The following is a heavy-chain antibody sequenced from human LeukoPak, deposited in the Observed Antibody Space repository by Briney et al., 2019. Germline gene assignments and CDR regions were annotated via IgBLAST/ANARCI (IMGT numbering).Heavy chain of an antibody. D-gene: IGHD3-10*01. CDR1: GGSMSNYY. J-gene: IGHJ6*02. CDR3: ASEAVRGAYYYYYGMDV. CDR2: MFYTGSG. V-gene: IGHV4-59*08. Sequence: PSETLSLTCSVSGGSMSNYYWNWIRQPPGKGLEWIGYMFYTGSGKYNPSLKSRVTISLDTSKKQFFLRLSSVTAADTAAYYCASEAVRGAYYYYYGMDVWGQGTTVTVSS.